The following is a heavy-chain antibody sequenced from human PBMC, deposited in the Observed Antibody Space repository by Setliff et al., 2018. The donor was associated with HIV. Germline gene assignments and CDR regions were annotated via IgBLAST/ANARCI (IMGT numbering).Heavy chain of an antibody. D-gene: IGHD3-22*01. CDR3: ARVINYYDSSPFDY. J-gene: IGHJ4*02. Sequence: KTSETLSLTCAVSGYSISRGYYWGWIRQPPGKGLEWIGSIYHSGSTYYNPSIKSRVTKSVDTSKNQSSLKLSSVTAADTAVYYCARVINYYDSSPFDYWGQGTLVTVS. CDR1: GYSISRGYY. CDR2: IYHSGST. V-gene: IGHV4-38-2*01.